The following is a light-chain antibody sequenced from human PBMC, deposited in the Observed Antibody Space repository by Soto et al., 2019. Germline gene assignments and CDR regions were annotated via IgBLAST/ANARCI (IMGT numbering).Light chain of an antibody. J-gene: IGKJ1*01. Sequence: EIVMTQSPAILSVSPGERATLSCRASQTVRSNLAWFQQKPGQAPRLLIYGASTRATGIPARFSGSGSGTEFTLTISSLQSEDFAVYYCQQYYNWPRTFGQGTKVDI. CDR1: QTVRSN. V-gene: IGKV3-15*01. CDR3: QQYYNWPRT. CDR2: GAS.